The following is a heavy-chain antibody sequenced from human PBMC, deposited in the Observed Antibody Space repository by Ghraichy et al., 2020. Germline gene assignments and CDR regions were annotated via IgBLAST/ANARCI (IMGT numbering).Heavy chain of an antibody. V-gene: IGHV3-66*01. CDR2: IYSGSST. CDR3: ARVRYFDWLSTDAFDI. Sequence: GESLNISCAVSGFTVSSNYMSWVRQAPGKGLEWVSVIYSGSSTYYADSVKGRFTISRDNSKNTVYLQMNRLRVEDTAVYYCARVRYFDWLSTDAFDIWGQGIMVTVSS. J-gene: IGHJ3*02. D-gene: IGHD3-9*01. CDR1: GFTVSSNY.